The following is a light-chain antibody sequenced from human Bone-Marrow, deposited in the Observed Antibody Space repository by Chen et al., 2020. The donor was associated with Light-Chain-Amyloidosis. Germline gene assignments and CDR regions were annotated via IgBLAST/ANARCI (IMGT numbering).Light chain of an antibody. Sequence: SYELTQPPSVSVSPGQTARITCSGDDLPTKYAYWYQQKPGQAPVLVIHRDTERPSGISERFPGSSSGTTAPLTISGVQAEDEADYHCQSADSSGTYEVIFGGGTKLTVL. CDR3: QSADSSGTYEVI. J-gene: IGLJ2*01. V-gene: IGLV3-25*03. CDR1: DLPTKY. CDR2: RDT.